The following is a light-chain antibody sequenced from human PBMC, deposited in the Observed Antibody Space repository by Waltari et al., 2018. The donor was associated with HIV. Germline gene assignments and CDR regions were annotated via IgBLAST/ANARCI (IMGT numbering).Light chain of an antibody. Sequence: QSVLTQPPPASGTPGQRVTISCSGSSSNIGYNYVYWYQQLPGTAPKLLIYRNNERPARVPDRFSGSKSGTSASLAISGLRSEDEADYYCAAWDDSLSGWVVGGGTKLTVL. CDR1: SSNIGYNY. CDR3: AAWDDSLSGWV. CDR2: RNN. J-gene: IGLJ3*02. V-gene: IGLV1-47*01.